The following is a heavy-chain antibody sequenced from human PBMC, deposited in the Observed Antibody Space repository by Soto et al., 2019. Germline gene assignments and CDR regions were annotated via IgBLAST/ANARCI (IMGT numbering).Heavy chain of an antibody. J-gene: IGHJ4*02. CDR3: AGGYCSGGSCYSFDY. D-gene: IGHD2-15*01. V-gene: IGHV1-69*02. Sequence: QVQLVQSGAEVKKPGSSVKVSCKASGGTFSSYTISCVRQAPGQGLEWMGRIIPILGIANYAQKFQGRFTITADKSTSTAYMELSSLSSEDTAVYYCAGGYCSGGSCYSFDYWGQGTLVSGSS. CDR2: IIPILGIA. CDR1: GGTFSSYT.